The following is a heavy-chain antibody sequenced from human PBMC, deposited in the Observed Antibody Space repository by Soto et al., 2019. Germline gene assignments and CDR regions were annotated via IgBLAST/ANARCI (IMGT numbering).Heavy chain of an antibody. CDR1: GFTFSGSA. CDR3: TGLMDIVATIKNYYGMDV. D-gene: IGHD5-12*01. J-gene: IGHJ6*02. Sequence: GGSLRLSCAASGFTFSGSAMHWVRQASGKGLEWVGRIRSKANSYATAYAASVKGRFTISRDDSKNTAYLQMNSLKTEETAVYYCTGLMDIVATIKNYYGMDVWGQGTTVTVSS. CDR2: IRSKANSYAT. V-gene: IGHV3-73*01.